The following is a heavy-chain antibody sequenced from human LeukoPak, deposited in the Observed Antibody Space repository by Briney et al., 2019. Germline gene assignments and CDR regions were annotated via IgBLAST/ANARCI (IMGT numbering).Heavy chain of an antibody. CDR2: IRYDGSNK. Sequence: QPGGSLRLSCAASGFTFSSYGMHWVRQAPGKGLEWVAFIRYDGSNKYYADSVKGRFTISRDNSKNTLYLQMNSLRAEDTAVYYCAREILQTPPDSSGYYSPVYYFDYWGQGTLVTVSS. J-gene: IGHJ4*02. D-gene: IGHD3-22*01. V-gene: IGHV3-30*02. CDR3: AREILQTPPDSSGYYSPVYYFDY. CDR1: GFTFSSYG.